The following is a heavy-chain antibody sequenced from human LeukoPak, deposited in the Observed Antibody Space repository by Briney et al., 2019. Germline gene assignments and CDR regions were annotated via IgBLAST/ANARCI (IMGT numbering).Heavy chain of an antibody. CDR3: AKRGVVIRVILVGFHKEAYYFDS. CDR2: ISGSGGGT. Sequence: PGGSLRLSCAVSGITLSNYAMTWVPQAPGKGLEWVAGISGSGGGTNYADSVKGRFTISRDNSKNTLYLQMNNLRVDDTAVYFCAKRGVVIRVILVGFHKEAYYFDSWGQGALVTVSS. CDR1: GITLSNYA. D-gene: IGHD3-22*01. V-gene: IGHV3-23*01. J-gene: IGHJ4*02.